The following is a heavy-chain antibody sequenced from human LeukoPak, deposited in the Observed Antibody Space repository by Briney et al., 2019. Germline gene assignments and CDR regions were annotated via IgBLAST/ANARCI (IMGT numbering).Heavy chain of an antibody. D-gene: IGHD5-18*01. CDR2: ISSDGSST. CDR1: GFTFSSYW. V-gene: IGHV3-74*01. J-gene: IGHJ6*02. CDR3: ARDNPIQLWPNYYYYYGMDV. Sequence: SGGSLRLSCAASGFTFSSYWMHWVRQAPGEGLVWVSRISSDGSSTSYADSVKGRFTISRDNAKNTLYLQMNSLRAEDTAVYYCARDNPIQLWPNYYYYYGMDVWGQGTTVTVSS.